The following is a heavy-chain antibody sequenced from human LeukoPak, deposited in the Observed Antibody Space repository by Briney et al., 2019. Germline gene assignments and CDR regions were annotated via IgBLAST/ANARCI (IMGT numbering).Heavy chain of an antibody. CDR3: ARHVSGWYYFDY. CDR1: GGSISSGSYY. D-gene: IGHD6-19*01. J-gene: IGHJ4*02. V-gene: IGHV4-61*02. Sequence: SETLSLTCTVSGGSISSGSYYWSWIRQPAGKGLEWIGRIYTSGSTNYNPSLKSRVTISVDTSKNQFSLKLSSVTAADTAVYYCARHVSGWYYFDYWGQGTLVTVSS. CDR2: IYTSGST.